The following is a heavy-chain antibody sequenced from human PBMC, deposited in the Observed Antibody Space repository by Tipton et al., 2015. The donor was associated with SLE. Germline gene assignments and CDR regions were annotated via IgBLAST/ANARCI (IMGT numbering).Heavy chain of an antibody. Sequence: QLVQSGAEVKKPGESLKIFCEGSGFSFTSYWIGWVRQMSGKGLEWMGIIYPGDSGTRYSPSFQGQVTISADKSINTVYLQWTSLKASDIAMYYFASPISYGAGTYYNAFDYWGQGTLVTVST. CDR1: GFSFTSYW. CDR2: IYPGDSGT. V-gene: IGHV5-51*03. D-gene: IGHD3-10*01. CDR3: ASPISYGAGTYYNAFDY. J-gene: IGHJ4*02.